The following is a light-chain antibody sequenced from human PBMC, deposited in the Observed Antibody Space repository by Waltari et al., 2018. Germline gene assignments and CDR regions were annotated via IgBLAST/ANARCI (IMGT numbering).Light chain of an antibody. Sequence: DIQMTQSPSSLSASVGDRVTITCQASQDINNYLNWYQWKPGKAPKLLIYGASNLETGVPSRFRGTGSGTDFTFTISGLQPEGIATYYCQHYDNVPYTFGQGTKLEIK. CDR2: GAS. CDR1: QDINNY. V-gene: IGKV1-33*01. J-gene: IGKJ2*01. CDR3: QHYDNVPYT.